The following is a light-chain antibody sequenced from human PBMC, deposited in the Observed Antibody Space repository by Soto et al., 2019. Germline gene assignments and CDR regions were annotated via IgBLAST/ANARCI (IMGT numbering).Light chain of an antibody. Sequence: EIVLTQSPATLSLSPGERATLSCRASQSVSSYLAWYQQKPGQAPRLLIYGASSRATGIPARFSGSGSGTDFTLTISSLEPEDFAVYYCQQRSNWPVTFGQGTKVEIK. CDR2: GAS. CDR3: QQRSNWPVT. CDR1: QSVSSY. V-gene: IGKV3-11*01. J-gene: IGKJ1*01.